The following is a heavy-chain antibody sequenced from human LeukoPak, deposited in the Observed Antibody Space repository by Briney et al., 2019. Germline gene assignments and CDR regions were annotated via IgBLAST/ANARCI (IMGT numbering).Heavy chain of an antibody. Sequence: PSETLSLTCIVSGGSISSSRNYWGWIRQPPGKGLEWIGSLSYSGSIFYNPSLKSRVTTSVDTSKKQFSLKLSSVTAADTAVYYWARHGGEEYYFDYWGQGTLVTVSS. CDR2: LSYSGSI. CDR1: GGSISSSRNY. V-gene: IGHV4-39*01. CDR3: ARHGGEEYYFDY. D-gene: IGHD3-16*01. J-gene: IGHJ4*02.